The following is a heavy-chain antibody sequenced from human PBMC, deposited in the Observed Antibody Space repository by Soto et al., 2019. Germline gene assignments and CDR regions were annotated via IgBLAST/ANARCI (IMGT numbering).Heavy chain of an antibody. CDR3: GSVRPSGYVLS. CDR1: GGSLSSYY. CDR2: VYFSGNT. J-gene: IGHJ5*02. V-gene: IGHV4-59*01. D-gene: IGHD6-25*01. Sequence: PSETLSLTCTVSGGSLSSYYWTWIRQSPGKGLEWIGYVYFSGNTNYNPSLKSRVNISIDTSKNQFSLRLASVTAADTAFYYCGSVRPSGYVLSWGQGTLVTVS.